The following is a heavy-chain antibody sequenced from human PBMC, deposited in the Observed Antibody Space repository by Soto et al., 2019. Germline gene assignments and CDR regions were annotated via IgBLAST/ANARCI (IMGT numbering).Heavy chain of an antibody. D-gene: IGHD3-22*01. CDR2: IYYSGST. V-gene: IGHV4-30-4*01. J-gene: IGHJ4*02. CDR1: GGSISSGDYY. CDR3: ARSYYYDSSGYPFGY. Sequence: SETLSLTCTVSGGSISSGDYYWSWIRQPPGKGLEWIGYIYYSGSTYYNPSLKSRVTISVDTSKNQFSLKLSSVTAADTAVYYCARSYYYDSSGYPFGYWGQGTLVTVSS.